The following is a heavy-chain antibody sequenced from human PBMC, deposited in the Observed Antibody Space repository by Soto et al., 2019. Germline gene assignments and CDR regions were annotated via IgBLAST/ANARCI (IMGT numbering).Heavy chain of an antibody. CDR1: GGSISSYY. J-gene: IGHJ4*02. V-gene: IGHV4-4*07. D-gene: IGHD4-4*01. CDR3: ASLPTVSSSAF. CDR2: MHSSGST. Sequence: HVQLQESGPGLVKPSETLSLTCTVSGGSISSYYWSWIRQPAGKGLEWIGRMHSSGSTNYNPSLKSRVTMSVDTSKNQFSLKMSSVTAADTAVYYCASLPTVSSSAFWGQGILVTVSS.